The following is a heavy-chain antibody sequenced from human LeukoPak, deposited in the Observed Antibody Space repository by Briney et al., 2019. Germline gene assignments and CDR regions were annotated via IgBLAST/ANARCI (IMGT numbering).Heavy chain of an antibody. J-gene: IGHJ6*02. Sequence: GGSLRLSCAASGFTFSSYAMSWVRQAPGKGLEWVSAISGSGGSTYYADSVKGRFTISRDNSKNTLYLQMNSLRAEDTAVYYCAKGSTIFGVVPPAYYYYGMDVWGQGTTVTVSS. CDR2: ISGSGGST. D-gene: IGHD3-3*01. V-gene: IGHV3-23*01. CDR1: GFTFSSYA. CDR3: AKGSTIFGVVPPAYYYYGMDV.